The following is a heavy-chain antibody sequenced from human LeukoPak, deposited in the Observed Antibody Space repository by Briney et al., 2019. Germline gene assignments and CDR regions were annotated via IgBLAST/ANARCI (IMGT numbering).Heavy chain of an antibody. J-gene: IGHJ4*02. CDR1: GYTFTGYY. V-gene: IGHV1-2*02. D-gene: IGHD2-15*01. Sequence: ASVKVSRKASGYTFTGYYIHWVRQAPGQGLEWMGWISPNIADTNYAQKFQGRVTVTRDTSISTAYMEVSRLRSDDTAVYYCARGVVVAAPCPGHWGQGTLVTVSS. CDR2: ISPNIADT. CDR3: ARGVVVAAPCPGH.